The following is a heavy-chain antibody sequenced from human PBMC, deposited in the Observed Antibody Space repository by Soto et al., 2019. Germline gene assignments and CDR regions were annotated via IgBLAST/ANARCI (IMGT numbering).Heavy chain of an antibody. CDR1: GFTFSSYA. J-gene: IGHJ4*02. CDR2: ITSSGGST. Sequence: GGSLRLSCAASGFTFSSYAMSWVRQAPGKELEWVSVITSSGGSTYYADSVKGRFTISRDNSKNTLYLQMNSLRAEDTAVYYCAKDISYYFDYWGQGTLVTVSS. V-gene: IGHV3-23*01. CDR3: AKDISYYFDY. D-gene: IGHD3-9*01.